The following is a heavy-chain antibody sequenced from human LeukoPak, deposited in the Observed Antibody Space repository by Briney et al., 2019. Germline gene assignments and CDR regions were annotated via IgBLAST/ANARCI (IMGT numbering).Heavy chain of an antibody. CDR1: GGTFSSYA. D-gene: IGHD3-10*01. CDR2: IIPIFGTA. V-gene: IGHV1-69*06. Sequence: ASVNVSCKASGGTFSSYAISWVRQAPGQGLEWMGGIIPIFGTANYAQKFQGRVTITADKSTSTAYIELSSLRSSDTAMYYCASLIQNVYYGSDGAGYFDLWGRGTLVTVSS. CDR3: ASLIQNVYYGSDGAGYFDL. J-gene: IGHJ2*01.